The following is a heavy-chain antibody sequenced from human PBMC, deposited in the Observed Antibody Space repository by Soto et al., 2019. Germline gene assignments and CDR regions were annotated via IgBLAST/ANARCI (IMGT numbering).Heavy chain of an antibody. CDR2: IYWDDDK. V-gene: IGHV2-5*02. Sequence: QITLKESGPTLVKPTQTLTLTCTFSGFSLSTRGVGVGWVRQPPGKALEWLTLIYWDDDKYYSPSVKRRLTIPKDTSKNQVVLTMTNMDPVDTATDYCAVVFYSSSQFDYWGQGTLVTVSS. D-gene: IGHD6-13*01. J-gene: IGHJ4*02. CDR3: AVVFYSSSQFDY. CDR1: GFSLSTRGVG.